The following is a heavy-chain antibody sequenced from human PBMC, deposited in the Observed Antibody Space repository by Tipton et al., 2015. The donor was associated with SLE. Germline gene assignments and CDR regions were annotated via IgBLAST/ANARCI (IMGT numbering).Heavy chain of an antibody. D-gene: IGHD2-2*01. CDR3: ARVGHSTPDY. CDR1: GGSISSGGYY. J-gene: IGHJ4*02. CDR2: IYYSGST. V-gene: IGHV4-31*03. Sequence: TLSLTCTVSGGSISSGGYYWSWIRQHPGKGLEWIGYIYYSGSTYYNPSLKGRVTISVDTSKNQFSLKLSSVTAADTAVYYCARVGHSTPDYWGQGTLVTVSS.